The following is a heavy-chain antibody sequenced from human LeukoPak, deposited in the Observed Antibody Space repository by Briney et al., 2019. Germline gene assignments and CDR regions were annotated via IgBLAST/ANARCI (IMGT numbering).Heavy chain of an antibody. CDR1: SHNFANYW. D-gene: IGHD6-19*01. J-gene: IGHJ6*02. V-gene: IGHV5-51*01. CDR3: ARLKGGVAVAMDV. Sequence: GESLKISCKASSHNFANYWIGWVRQKPGKGPEWLGIVYPSGSDTVYSPSFSGQVTISVDESTSTAYLQWNTLRASDTAMYYCARLKGGVAVAMDVWGQGTTVTVSS. CDR2: VYPSGSDT.